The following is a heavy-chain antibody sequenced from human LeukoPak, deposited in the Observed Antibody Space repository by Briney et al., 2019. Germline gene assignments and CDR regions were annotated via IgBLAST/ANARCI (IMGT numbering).Heavy chain of an antibody. CDR2: MNPNSGNT. D-gene: IGHD3-16*01. V-gene: IGHV1-8*01. CDR3: ARGPVTNYDYVWGSSPNKNFDY. Sequence: ASVKVSCTASGYTYTSYDINSVRQATGQGLEWMGWMNPNSGNTGYAQKFQGRVTMTRNTSISTAYMELSSLRSEDTAVYYCARGPVTNYDYVWGSSPNKNFDYWGQGTLVTVSS. CDR1: GYTYTSYD. J-gene: IGHJ4*02.